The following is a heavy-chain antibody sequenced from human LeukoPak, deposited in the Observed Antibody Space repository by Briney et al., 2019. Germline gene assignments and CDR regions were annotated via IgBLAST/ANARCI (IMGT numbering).Heavy chain of an antibody. Sequence: GGSLRLSCAASGFTFSSYGMHWVRQAPGKGLEWVGVISYDGSNKYYADSVKGRFTISRDNSKNTLYLQMNSLRAEDTAVYYCAKDLWQYQLLFRALDYWGQGTLVTVSS. CDR2: ISYDGSNK. CDR1: GFTFSSYG. J-gene: IGHJ4*02. CDR3: AKDLWQYQLLFRALDY. V-gene: IGHV3-30*18. D-gene: IGHD2-2*01.